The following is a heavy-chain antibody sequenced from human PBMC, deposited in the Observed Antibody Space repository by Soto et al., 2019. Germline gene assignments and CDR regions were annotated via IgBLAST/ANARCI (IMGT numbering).Heavy chain of an antibody. Sequence: QVQLVQSGAEVKKPGASVKVSCKASGYTFTSYAMHWVRQAPGQRLEWMGWINAGNGNTKYSQKFQGRVTITRDTSASTAYMELSSLRSEDTAVYYCARVGYDFWCGYGDEAFDPWGQGTLVTVSS. J-gene: IGHJ5*02. D-gene: IGHD3-3*01. CDR2: INAGNGNT. V-gene: IGHV1-3*01. CDR3: ARVGYDFWCGYGDEAFDP. CDR1: GYTFTSYA.